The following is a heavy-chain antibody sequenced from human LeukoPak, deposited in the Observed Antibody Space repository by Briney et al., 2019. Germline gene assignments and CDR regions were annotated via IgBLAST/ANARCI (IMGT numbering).Heavy chain of an antibody. Sequence: PGGSLRLSCSASGFTFSSYAMHWVRQAPGKGLEYVSAISSNGGSTYYADSVKGRFTISRDNSKNTLYLQMSSLRAEDTAVYYCARFYGVPGGWFDPWGQGTLVTVSS. CDR2: ISSNGGST. V-gene: IGHV3-64D*06. CDR3: ARFYGVPGGWFDP. J-gene: IGHJ5*02. CDR1: GFTFSSYA. D-gene: IGHD4-17*01.